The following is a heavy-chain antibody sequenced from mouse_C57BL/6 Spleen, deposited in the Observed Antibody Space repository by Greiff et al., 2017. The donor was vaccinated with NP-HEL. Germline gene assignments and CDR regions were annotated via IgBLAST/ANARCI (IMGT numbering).Heavy chain of an antibody. CDR1: GYTFTSYW. J-gene: IGHJ2*01. V-gene: IGHV1-69*01. CDR3: ARRDY. Sequence: QQSCKASGYTFTSYWMHWVKQRPGQGLEWIGEIDPSDSYTNYNQKFKGKSTLTVDKSSSTAYMQLSSLTSEDSAVYYCARRDYWGQGTTLTVSS. CDR2: IDPSDSYT.